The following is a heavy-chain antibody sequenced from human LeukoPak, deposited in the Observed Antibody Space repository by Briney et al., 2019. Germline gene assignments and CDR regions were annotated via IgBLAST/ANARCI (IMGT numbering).Heavy chain of an antibody. V-gene: IGHV3-15*01. CDR1: GFTFNNAW. D-gene: IGHD3-22*01. CDR2: IKSKTDGGTT. CDR3: TTGGYFLDY. Sequence: GGSLRLSCAASGFTFNNAWMNWVRQTPGKGLEWVGHIKSKTDGGTTDYAAPVKGRFTISRDDSKNTLDLQMNSLKIEDTAVYYCTTGGYFLDYWGQGTLVTVSS. J-gene: IGHJ4*02.